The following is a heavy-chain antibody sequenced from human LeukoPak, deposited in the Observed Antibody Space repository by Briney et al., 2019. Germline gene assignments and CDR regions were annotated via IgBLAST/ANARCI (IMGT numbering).Heavy chain of an antibody. CDR2: MNPNSGNT. CDR1: GYTFTSYD. CDR3: ARSPSLRIAARFDY. J-gene: IGHJ4*02. D-gene: IGHD6-6*01. V-gene: IGHV1-8*03. Sequence: ASVKVSCKASGYTFTSYDFNWVRQATGQGLEWMGWMNPNSGNTGYAQKFQGRVTITRNTSISTAYMELSSLRSEDTAVYYCARSPSLRIAARFDYWGQGTLVTVSS.